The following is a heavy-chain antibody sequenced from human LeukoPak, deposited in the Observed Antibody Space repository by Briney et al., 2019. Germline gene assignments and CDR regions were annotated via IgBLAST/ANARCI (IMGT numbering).Heavy chain of an antibody. CDR1: GFTVSSNY. CDR3: ARGYYGSGSYSYYFDY. V-gene: IGHV4-34*01. Sequence: GSLRLSCAASGFTVSSNYMSWIRQPPGKGLEWIGEINHSGSTNYNPSLKSRVTISVDTSKNQFSLKLSSVTAADTAVYYCARGYYGSGSYSYYFDYWGQGTLVTVSS. CDR2: INHSGST. J-gene: IGHJ4*02. D-gene: IGHD3-10*01.